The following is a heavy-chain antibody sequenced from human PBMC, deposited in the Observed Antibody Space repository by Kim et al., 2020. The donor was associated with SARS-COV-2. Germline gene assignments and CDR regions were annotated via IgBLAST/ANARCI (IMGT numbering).Heavy chain of an antibody. CDR3: AKAISSSSLNYYDYMDV. Sequence: VKGRFTISRDKSKNTLYLQMNSLRAEDTAVYYCAKAISSSSLNYYDYMDVWGKGTTVTVSS. V-gene: IGHV3-23*01. J-gene: IGHJ6*03. D-gene: IGHD6-13*01.